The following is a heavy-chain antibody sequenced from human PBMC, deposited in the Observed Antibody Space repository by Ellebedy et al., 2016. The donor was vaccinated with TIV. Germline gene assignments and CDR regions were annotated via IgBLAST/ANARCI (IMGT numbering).Heavy chain of an antibody. V-gene: IGHV3-48*03. J-gene: IGHJ6*02. Sequence: GESLKISCAASGFPFSSFEFNWVRQSPGKGLEWVSYISSSGTTKYYADSVKGRFTISRDNAKNSLYLQMNSLRAEDTAVYYCAAAHYYFYGKDVWGQGTRVTV. CDR1: GFPFSSFE. CDR3: AAAHYYFYGKDV. CDR2: ISSSGTTK. D-gene: IGHD2-15*01.